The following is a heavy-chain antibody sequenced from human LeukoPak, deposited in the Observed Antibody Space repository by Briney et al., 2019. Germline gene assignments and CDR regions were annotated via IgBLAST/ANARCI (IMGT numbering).Heavy chain of an antibody. J-gene: IGHJ4*02. CDR1: GYRFTSYW. CDR3: ARHWRYCSSTSCYPPGH. V-gene: IGHV5-51*01. CDR2: IYPGDSDT. D-gene: IGHD2-2*01. Sequence: GESLKISCKGSGYRFTSYWIGWVRQMPGKGLEWMGIIYPGDSDTRYSPSFQGQVTISADKSISTAYLQWSSLKASDTAMYYCARHWRYCSSTSCYPPGHWGQGTLVTVSS.